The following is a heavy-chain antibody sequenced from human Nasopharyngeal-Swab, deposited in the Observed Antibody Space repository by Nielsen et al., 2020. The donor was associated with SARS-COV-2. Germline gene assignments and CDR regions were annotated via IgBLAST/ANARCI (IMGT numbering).Heavy chain of an antibody. CDR3: AKDVAGYSSSPLDY. CDR1: GFTFSSYA. Sequence: GESLKISCAASGFTFSSYAMSWVRQAPGKGLEWVAGITGGGGSTFYADSVKGRFTISRDNSKNTLYLQINSLRAEDTAVYYCAKDVAGYSSSPLDYWGQGTLVTVSS. J-gene: IGHJ4*02. D-gene: IGHD6-13*01. CDR2: ITGGGGST. V-gene: IGHV3-23*01.